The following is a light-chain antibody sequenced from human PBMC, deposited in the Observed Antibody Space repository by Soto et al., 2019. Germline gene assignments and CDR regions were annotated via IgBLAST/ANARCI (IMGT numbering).Light chain of an antibody. CDR1: QSVSSN. CDR3: QQYNNWPLT. V-gene: IGKV3-15*01. Sequence: EIVMTQSPATLSVSPGERATLSCRASQSVSSNLAWYQQKPGQAPRLLIYGASTRATGIPARCSGSGSGTAFTLTISSLQSEDFAVYYCQQYNNWPLTFSGGTKVVIK. CDR2: GAS. J-gene: IGKJ4*01.